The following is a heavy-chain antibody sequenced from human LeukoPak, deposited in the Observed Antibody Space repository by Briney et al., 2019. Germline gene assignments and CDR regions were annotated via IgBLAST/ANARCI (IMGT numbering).Heavy chain of an antibody. D-gene: IGHD3-10*01. Sequence: ASVKVSCKASGYTFTGYYMHWVRQAPGQGLEWMGWINPNSGGTNYAQKFQGRVTMTRDTSISTAYMELSRLRADDTAVYFCARPYYFSSGSLPYWGQGTLVTVSP. CDR3: ARPYYFSSGSLPY. J-gene: IGHJ4*02. V-gene: IGHV1-2*02. CDR1: GYTFTGYY. CDR2: INPNSGGT.